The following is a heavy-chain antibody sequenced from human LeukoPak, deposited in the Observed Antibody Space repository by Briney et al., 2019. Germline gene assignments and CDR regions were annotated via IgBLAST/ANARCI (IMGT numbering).Heavy chain of an antibody. J-gene: IGHJ4*02. Sequence: SETLSLTCTVSGYSISSGYYWGWIRQPPGKGLEWIGSIYHSGSTYYNPSLKSRVTISVDTSKNQFSLKLSSVTAADTAVYYCARLTIFGQPYYFDYWGQGTLVTVSS. V-gene: IGHV4-38-2*02. CDR1: GYSISSGYY. CDR2: IYHSGST. CDR3: ARLTIFGQPYYFDY. D-gene: IGHD3-3*01.